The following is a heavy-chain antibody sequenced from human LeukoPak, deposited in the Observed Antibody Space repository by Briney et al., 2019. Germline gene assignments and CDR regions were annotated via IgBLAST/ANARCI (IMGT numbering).Heavy chain of an antibody. Sequence: AFGEGFCKVFGFTFPSFSLKWGGTAPGPGLEGGGLINTNTGKPTYAQGFTGRFVFSLDTSVSTAYLQISSLKAEDTAVYYCARDEWQQLAYDYWGQGTLVTVSS. J-gene: IGHJ4*02. CDR1: GFTFPSFS. V-gene: IGHV7-4-1*02. CDR2: INTNTGKP. CDR3: ARDEWQQLAYDY. D-gene: IGHD6-13*01.